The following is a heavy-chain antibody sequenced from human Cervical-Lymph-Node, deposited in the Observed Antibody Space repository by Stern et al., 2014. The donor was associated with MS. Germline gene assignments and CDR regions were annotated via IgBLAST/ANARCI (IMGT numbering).Heavy chain of an antibody. J-gene: IGHJ4*02. CDR2: IYPGDSEP. CDR3: ARQTTAWASDV. Sequence: EMQLVESGAELIRPGESLKISCKGSGYKFSIYWIAWVRQMPGKGLECMWIIYPGDSEPGYSPSFQGQVPMSADKSTSAAYLQWSSLNASDTAMYFCARQTTAWASDVWGQGTLVTVSS. D-gene: IGHD1-14*01. CDR1: GYKFSIYW. V-gene: IGHV5-51*01.